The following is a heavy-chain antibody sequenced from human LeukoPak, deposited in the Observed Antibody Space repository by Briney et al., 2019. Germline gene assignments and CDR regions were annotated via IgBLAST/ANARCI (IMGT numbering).Heavy chain of an antibody. Sequence: GGSLRLSCAASGFTFSSYGMHWVRQAPGKGLEWVAFIRYDGSNKYYADSVKGRFTISRDNSKNTLYLQMNSLRAEDTAVYYCAKASRYQPLYYYMDVWGKGTTVTVSS. D-gene: IGHD2-2*01. CDR3: AKASRYQPLYYYMDV. CDR2: IRYDGSNK. V-gene: IGHV3-30*02. CDR1: GFTFSSYG. J-gene: IGHJ6*03.